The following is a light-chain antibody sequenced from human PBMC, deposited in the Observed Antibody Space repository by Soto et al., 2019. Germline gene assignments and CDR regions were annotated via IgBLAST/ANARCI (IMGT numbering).Light chain of an antibody. Sequence: IHLTQSPSSLSASVGDRVTITFRASQGISSYLAWYQQKPGKAPKLLIYAASTLQSGVPSRFIGSGSGTDFTLTISSLQPEDVATYYCQKCKVAPFTFGGGTKVDIK. J-gene: IGKJ4*01. CDR1: QGISSY. V-gene: IGKV1-27*01. CDR3: QKCKVAPFT. CDR2: AAS.